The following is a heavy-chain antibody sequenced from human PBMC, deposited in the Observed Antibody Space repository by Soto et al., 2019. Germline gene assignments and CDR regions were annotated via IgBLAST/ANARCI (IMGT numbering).Heavy chain of an antibody. J-gene: IGHJ4*02. D-gene: IGHD3-10*01. Sequence: SETLSLTCAVNGGPFGGFYWTWIRQSPGKGMEWIGEIHHGGSTNYNPSLKSRVTMSLYTPKNQFSLKLSSVTAADTAVYYCARGYRISMVILTTNYFDYWGQGTPVTVSS. CDR2: IHHGGST. V-gene: IGHV4-34*01. CDR1: GGPFGGFY. CDR3: ARGYRISMVILTTNYFDY.